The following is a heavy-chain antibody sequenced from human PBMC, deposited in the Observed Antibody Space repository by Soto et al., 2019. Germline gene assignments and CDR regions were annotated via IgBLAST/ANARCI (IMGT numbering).Heavy chain of an antibody. Sequence: SETLSLTCAVSGGSVTSSSYYWGWIRQPPGKGLEWIGSIYYTGSTFYNPSLKSRVTMSSDTSKNQFSLKLSSVTATDTSVYYCARTKEYDILTGYYIYYFDYWGQGTLVTVSS. J-gene: IGHJ4*02. CDR1: GGSVTSSSYY. D-gene: IGHD3-9*01. CDR2: IYYTGST. CDR3: ARTKEYDILTGYYIYYFDY. V-gene: IGHV4-39*01.